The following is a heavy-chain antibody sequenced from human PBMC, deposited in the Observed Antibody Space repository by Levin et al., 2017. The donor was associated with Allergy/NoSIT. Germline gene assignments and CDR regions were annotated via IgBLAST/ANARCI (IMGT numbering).Heavy chain of an antibody. J-gene: IGHJ4*02. Sequence: SGPTLVKPTQTLTLTCTFSGFSLSTSGVGVGWIRQPPGKALEWLALIYWDDDERYSPSLKSRLTITKDTSKNQVVLTMTNMDPVDTATYYCARYYDSSGFATRHFDYWGQGTLVTVSS. CDR2: IYWDDDE. D-gene: IGHD3-22*01. CDR3: ARYYDSSGFATRHFDY. CDR1: GFSLSTSGVG. V-gene: IGHV2-5*02.